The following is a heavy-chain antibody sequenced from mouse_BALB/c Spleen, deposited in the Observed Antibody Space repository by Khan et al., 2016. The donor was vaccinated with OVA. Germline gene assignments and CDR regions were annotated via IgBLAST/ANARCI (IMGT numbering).Heavy chain of an antibody. J-gene: IGHJ3*01. CDR2: IDPSDSET. CDR3: ARGGYGTSFAY. D-gene: IGHD2-10*02. Sequence: QVQLQQSGAELVRPGASVKLSCKASGYTFTSFWMNWVTERPGQGLEWIGLIDPSDSETHYNQMFKDKATLTVDKSSSTAYMQLSGLTSEDSAVXHCARGGYGTSFAYWGQGTLVTVSA. CDR1: GYTFTSFW. V-gene: IGHV1-61*01.